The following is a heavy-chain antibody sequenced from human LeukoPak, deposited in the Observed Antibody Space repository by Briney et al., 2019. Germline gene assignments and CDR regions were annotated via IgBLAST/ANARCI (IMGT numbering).Heavy chain of an antibody. CDR2: IYHSGST. D-gene: IGHD5-12*01. J-gene: IGHJ4*02. V-gene: IGHV4-38-2*01. CDR3: ARGGGSSGYAMDFDY. CDR1: GYSISSGYY. Sequence: SETLSLTCAVSGYSISSGYYWGWIRQPPGKGLEWIGSIYHSGSTYYNPSLKSRVTMSVDTSKNQFSLKLSSVTAADTAVYYCARGGGSSGYAMDFDYWGQGTLVTVSS.